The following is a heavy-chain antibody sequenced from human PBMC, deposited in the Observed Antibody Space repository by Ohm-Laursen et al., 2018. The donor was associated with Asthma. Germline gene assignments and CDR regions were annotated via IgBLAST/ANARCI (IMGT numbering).Heavy chain of an antibody. D-gene: IGHD5-18*01. V-gene: IGHV3-30-3*01. Sequence: SLRLSCAASGFTFSSYAMHWVRQAPGKGLEWVAVISYDGSNKYHAASVQGRFTISRDNSKSTLLLQMSSLRPEDTAVYYCARGLGGIHRWLSYQIDKWGQGTQVTVSS. CDR1: GFTFSSYA. J-gene: IGHJ4*02. CDR3: ARGLGGIHRWLSYQIDK. CDR2: ISYDGSNK.